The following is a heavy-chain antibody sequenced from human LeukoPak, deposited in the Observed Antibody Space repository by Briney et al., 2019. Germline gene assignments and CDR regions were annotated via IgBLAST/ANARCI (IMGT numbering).Heavy chain of an antibody. CDR2: ISDTGGRT. V-gene: IGHV3-23*01. CDR1: GFTFTRYA. J-gene: IGHJ4*02. Sequence: QPGGSLRLSCAASGFTFTRYAMSWVRQAPGKGLEWVSSISDTGGRTYYADSVRGRFTISRDNAKSTLYLEMNSLRAEDTAVYFCAKLSTGVAGLSDYWGQGALVTVSS. D-gene: IGHD6-19*01. CDR3: AKLSTGVAGLSDY.